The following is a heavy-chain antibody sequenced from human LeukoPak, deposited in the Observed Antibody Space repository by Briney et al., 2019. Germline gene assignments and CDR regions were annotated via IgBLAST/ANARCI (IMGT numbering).Heavy chain of an antibody. Sequence: PGGSLRLSCAASGFTFSSNYMSWVRQAPGKGLEWVSVIYSGGSTYYADSVKGRFTISRDNSKNTLYLQMNSLRAEDTAVYYCARDDVPYRSAYYYGMDVWGQGTTVTVSS. CDR2: IYSGGST. D-gene: IGHD1-26*01. V-gene: IGHV3-53*05. J-gene: IGHJ6*02. CDR3: ARDDVPYRSAYYYGMDV. CDR1: GFTFSSNY.